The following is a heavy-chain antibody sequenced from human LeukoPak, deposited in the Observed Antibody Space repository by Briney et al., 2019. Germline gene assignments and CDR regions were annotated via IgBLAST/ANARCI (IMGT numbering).Heavy chain of an antibody. Sequence: SETLSLTCTVSGGSISSSSYYWGWIRQPPGKGLEWIGSIYYSGSTYYNPSLKSRVTISVDTSKNQFSLKLSSVTAADTAVYYCARYRMGIYSRRPYFDYWGQGTLVTVSS. CDR2: IYYSGST. V-gene: IGHV4-39*07. D-gene: IGHD5-12*01. J-gene: IGHJ4*02. CDR3: ARYRMGIYSRRPYFDY. CDR1: GGSISSSSYY.